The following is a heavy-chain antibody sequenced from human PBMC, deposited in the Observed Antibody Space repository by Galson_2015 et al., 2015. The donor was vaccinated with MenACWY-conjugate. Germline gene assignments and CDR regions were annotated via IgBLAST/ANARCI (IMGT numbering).Heavy chain of an antibody. V-gene: IGHV3-21*01. CDR1: GFTFSSYN. CDR3: AREDPNWKFDP. Sequence: SLRLSCAASGFTFSSYNMHWVRQAPGKGLQWVSSISSYSTYIYYEDSLKGRFTISRDNANNSLYLELNTLRAEDTAVYFCAREDPNWKFDPWGQGTLVTVSS. J-gene: IGHJ5*02. D-gene: IGHD1-20*01. CDR2: ISSYSTYI.